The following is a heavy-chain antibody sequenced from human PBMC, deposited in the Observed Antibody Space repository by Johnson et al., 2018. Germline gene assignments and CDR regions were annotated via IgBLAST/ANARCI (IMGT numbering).Heavy chain of an antibody. D-gene: IGHD6-19*01. J-gene: IGHJ1*01. CDR1: GFTVSSNY. V-gene: IGHV3-66*04. CDR3: AKPDSSGWPNEYCQH. CDR2: IYSGGST. Sequence: VQLVQSGGGLVQXGGSLRLXCAASGFTVSSNYMSWVRQAPGKGLEWVSVIYSGGSTYYADSVKGRFTISRDNSKNTLYLQMNSLRAEDTAVYYGAKPDSSGWPNEYCQHWGQGTLVTVSS.